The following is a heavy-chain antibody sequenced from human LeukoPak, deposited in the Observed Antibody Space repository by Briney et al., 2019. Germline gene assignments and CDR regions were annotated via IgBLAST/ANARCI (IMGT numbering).Heavy chain of an antibody. CDR2: IYSGGST. Sequence: GGSLRLSCAASGFTVSSNYMSWVRQAPGKGLEWVSVIYSGGSTYYADSVKGRFTISRDNSKNTLYLQMNSLRAEDTAVYYCARGPVTTGPFGMDVWGQGTTVTVSS. J-gene: IGHJ6*02. CDR3: ARGPVTTGPFGMDV. V-gene: IGHV3-66*01. CDR1: GFTVSSNY. D-gene: IGHD5-18*01.